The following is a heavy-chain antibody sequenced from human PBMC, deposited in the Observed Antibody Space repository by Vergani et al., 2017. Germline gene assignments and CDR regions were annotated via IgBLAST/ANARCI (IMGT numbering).Heavy chain of an antibody. CDR2: IIPILGIA. CDR3: ARVVSWTDYYYYGMDV. J-gene: IGHJ6*02. CDR1: GCTFSSYT. Sequence: QVQLVQSGAEVKKPGSSVKVSCKASGCTFSSYTISWVRQAPGQGLEWMASIIPILGIANYAQKFQGSVTITADKSTSTVYMELSSLRSEDTAVYYCARVVSWTDYYYYGMDVWGQGTTVTVSS. D-gene: IGHD3/OR15-3a*01. V-gene: IGHV1-69*02.